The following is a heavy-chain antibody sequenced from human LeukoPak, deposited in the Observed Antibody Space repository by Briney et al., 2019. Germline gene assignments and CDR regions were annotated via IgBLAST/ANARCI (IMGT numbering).Heavy chain of an antibody. CDR1: GFTFSSYA. D-gene: IGHD3-22*01. V-gene: IGHV3-23*01. CDR3: ARADYYDSSGYLGAFDI. J-gene: IGHJ3*02. CDR2: ISGSGGST. Sequence: GGSLGLSCAASGFTFSSYAMSWVRQAPGKGLEWVSAISGSGGSTYYADSVKGRFTISRDNSKNTLYLQMNSLRAEDTAVYYCARADYYDSSGYLGAFDIWGQGTMVTVSS.